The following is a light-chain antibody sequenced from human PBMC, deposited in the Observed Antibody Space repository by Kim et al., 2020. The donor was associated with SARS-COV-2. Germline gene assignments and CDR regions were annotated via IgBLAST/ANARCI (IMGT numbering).Light chain of an antibody. V-gene: IGLV2-18*02. CDR3: TSYTSSNTYV. J-gene: IGLJ1*01. CDR1: SSDVVGYNR. CDR2: EVS. Sequence: QSALTQPPSVSGSPGQSVAISCTGTSSDVVGYNRVSWYQHPPGTAPKLIIYEVSLRPSEVPDRFSWSQPGNTSSLTISGLQAEDEADYYCTSYTSSNTYVFGSGAKVTV.